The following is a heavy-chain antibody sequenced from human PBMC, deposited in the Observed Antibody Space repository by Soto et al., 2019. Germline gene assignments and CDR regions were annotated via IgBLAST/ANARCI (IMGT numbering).Heavy chain of an antibody. D-gene: IGHD3-22*01. J-gene: IGHJ4*02. CDR3: ARHLDPNYYDSSGCLGY. CDR2: ITDRSDTV. Sequence: GGSLRLSCAASGFSFSNYNMHWVRQAPGKGLEWVSYITDRSDTVHYADSVSGRFTISIDNAESSLYLQMNSLRDADTAVYVRARHLDPNYYDSSGCLGYWCQGTLVTVSS. V-gene: IGHV3-48*02. CDR1: GFSFSNYN.